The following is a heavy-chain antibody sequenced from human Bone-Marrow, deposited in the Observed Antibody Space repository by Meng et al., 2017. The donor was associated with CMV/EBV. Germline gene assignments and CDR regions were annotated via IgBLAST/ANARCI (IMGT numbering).Heavy chain of an antibody. J-gene: IGHJ4*02. CDR3: ARGEGYCTTTRCHLAPLDY. D-gene: IGHD2-2*01. V-gene: IGHV4-39*07. Sequence: SETLSLTCTVSGGSISSNNNYWAWIRQHPGKGLEWIGSILYSGSTYYNPCLNVRVTTSIDTSKNNFSLKMTSVTAADPAVYYCARGEGYCTTTRCHLAPLDYWGQGTLVTVSS. CDR1: GGSISSNNNY. CDR2: ILYSGST.